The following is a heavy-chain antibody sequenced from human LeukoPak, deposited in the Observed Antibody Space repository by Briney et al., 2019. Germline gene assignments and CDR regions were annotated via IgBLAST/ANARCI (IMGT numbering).Heavy chain of an antibody. D-gene: IGHD7-27*01. CDR1: GFTFSSYS. CDR2: ISSSSSTI. V-gene: IGHV3-48*04. J-gene: IGHJ6*02. CDR3: ARDTGVPYGMDV. Sequence: GGSLRLSCEASGFTFSSYSMNWVRQAPGKGLEWVSYISSSSSTIYYADSVKGRFTLSRDNAKNSLYPQMNSLRAEDTAVYYCARDTGVPYGMDVWGQGTTVTVSS.